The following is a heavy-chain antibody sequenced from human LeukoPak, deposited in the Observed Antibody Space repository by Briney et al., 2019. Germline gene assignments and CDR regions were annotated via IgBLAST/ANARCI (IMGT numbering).Heavy chain of an antibody. D-gene: IGHD6-13*01. CDR2: INPNSGGT. Sequence: ASVKVSCKASGYTFTGYYMHWVRQAPGQGLEWMGWINPNSGGTNYAQKFQGRVTMTRDTSISTAYMELSRLRSDDTAVYYCARDLEQQLVVYYFDYWGQGTLVTVSS. CDR1: GYTFTGYY. J-gene: IGHJ4*02. CDR3: ARDLEQQLVVYYFDY. V-gene: IGHV1-2*02.